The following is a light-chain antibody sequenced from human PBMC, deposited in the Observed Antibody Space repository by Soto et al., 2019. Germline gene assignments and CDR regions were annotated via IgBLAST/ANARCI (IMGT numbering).Light chain of an antibody. CDR1: NIGSKS. J-gene: IGLJ3*02. Sequence: SYELTQPPSVSVAPGQTARITCGESNIGSKSVHWYQQKPGQAPVLVVSHDSDRPSGIPERFSGSNSGNTATLTISRVDARDEADYFCQVWDSYSDHVVFGGGTKLTVL. CDR3: QVWDSYSDHVV. CDR2: HDS. V-gene: IGLV3-21*02.